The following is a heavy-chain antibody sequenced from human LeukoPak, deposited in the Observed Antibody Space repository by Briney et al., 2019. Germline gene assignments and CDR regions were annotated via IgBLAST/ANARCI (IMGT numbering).Heavy chain of an antibody. D-gene: IGHD5-24*01. CDR3: AKGGDGYNYFDY. J-gene: IGHJ4*02. CDR1: GFTFSSYG. V-gene: IGHV3-33*06. CDR2: IWYDGSNK. Sequence: GGSLRLPCAASGFTFSSYGMHWVRQAPGKGLEWVAVIWYDGSNKYYADSVKGRFTISRDNSKNTLYLQMNSLRAEDTAVYYCAKGGDGYNYFDYWGQGTLVTVSS.